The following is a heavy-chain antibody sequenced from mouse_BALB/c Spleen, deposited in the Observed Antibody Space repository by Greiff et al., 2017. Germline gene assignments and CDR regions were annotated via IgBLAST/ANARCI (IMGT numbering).Heavy chain of an antibody. CDR1: RFTFSDYY. D-gene: IGHD2-10*02. CDR3: ARGGYGNFYFDY. V-gene: IGHV5-4*02. Sequence: DVMLVESGGGLVKPGGSLKLSCAASRFTFSDYYMYWVRQTPEKRLEWVATISDGGSYTYYPDSVKGRFTISRDNAKNNLYLQMSSLKSEDTAMYYCARGGYGNFYFDYWGQGTTLTVSS. J-gene: IGHJ2*01. CDR2: ISDGGSYT.